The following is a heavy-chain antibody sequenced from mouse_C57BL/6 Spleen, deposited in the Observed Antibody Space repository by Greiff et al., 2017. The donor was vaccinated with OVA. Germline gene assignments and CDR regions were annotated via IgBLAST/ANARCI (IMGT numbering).Heavy chain of an antibody. V-gene: IGHV1-50*01. J-gene: IGHJ2*01. Sequence: VQLQQPGAELVKPGASVKLSCKASGYTFTSYWMQWVKQRPGQGLEWIGEIDPSDSYTNYNQKFKGKPTLTVDTSSSTAYMQLSSLTSEDSAVYYCARSGYGNYLIFDYWGQGTTLTVSS. CDR1: GYTFTSYW. CDR2: IDPSDSYT. D-gene: IGHD2-10*02. CDR3: ARSGYGNYLIFDY.